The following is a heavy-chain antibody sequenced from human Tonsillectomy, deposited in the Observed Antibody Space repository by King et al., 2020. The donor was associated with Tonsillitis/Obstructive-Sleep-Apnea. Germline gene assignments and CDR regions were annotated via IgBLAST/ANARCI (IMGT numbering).Heavy chain of an antibody. Sequence: VQLVESGGVVVQPGGSLRLSCTASGFTFDDYTMNWVRQAPGKGLEWVSLISWDGGSRYYADSVKGRFTISRDNRKNSLYLQMNSLRTADTALYYCAKGYGGNSDPFDYWGQGTLVTVSS. V-gene: IGHV3-43*01. CDR1: GFTFDDYT. D-gene: IGHD4-23*01. CDR3: AKGYGGNSDPFDY. CDR2: ISWDGGSR. J-gene: IGHJ4*02.